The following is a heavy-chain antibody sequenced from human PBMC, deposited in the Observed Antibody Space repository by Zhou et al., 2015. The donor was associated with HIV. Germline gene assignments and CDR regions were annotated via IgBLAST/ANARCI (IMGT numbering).Heavy chain of an antibody. D-gene: IGHD7-27*01. CDR3: ARPFNWGLRGAFDY. CDR1: GYTFTDYY. CDR2: INPNSGGT. J-gene: IGHJ4*02. Sequence: QVQLVQSGAEVKKTGASVKVSCKASGYTFTDYYIHWVRQAPGQGLEWMGWINPNSGGTNYAQKFQGRVTMTRDTSISTAYMELSRLRSDDTAVYYCARPFNWGLRGAFDYWGQGTLVTVSS. V-gene: IGHV1-2*02.